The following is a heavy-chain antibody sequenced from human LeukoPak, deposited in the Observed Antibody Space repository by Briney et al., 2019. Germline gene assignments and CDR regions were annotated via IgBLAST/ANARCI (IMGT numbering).Heavy chain of an antibody. CDR1: GYTFTSYA. CDR2: INAGNGNT. V-gene: IGHV1-3*01. D-gene: IGHD5-12*01. J-gene: IGHJ5*02. Sequence: GASVKVSCKASGYTFTSYAMHWVRQAPGQRLEWMGWINAGNGNTKYSQKFQGRVTITRDTSASTAYMELSSLRSEDTAVYYCARCWGYDNWFDPWGQGTLVTVSS. CDR3: ARCWGYDNWFDP.